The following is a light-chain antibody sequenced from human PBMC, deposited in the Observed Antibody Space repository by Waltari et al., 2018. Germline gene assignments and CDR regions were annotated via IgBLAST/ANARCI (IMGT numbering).Light chain of an antibody. Sequence: QSVLTQPPSASGTPGQRVTISCSGSRSNIGSNYVYWYQQLPGTAPKLLIYRNNHRPSGVPDRFSGSKSGTSASLAISGLRSEDDADYYCAAWDDSLSGRVFGGGTKVTVL. V-gene: IGLV1-47*01. J-gene: IGLJ3*02. CDR1: RSNIGSNY. CDR3: AAWDDSLSGRV. CDR2: RNN.